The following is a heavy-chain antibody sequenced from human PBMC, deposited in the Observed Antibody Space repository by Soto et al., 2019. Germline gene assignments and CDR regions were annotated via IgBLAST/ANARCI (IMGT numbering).Heavy chain of an antibody. CDR1: GFTFSRYA. D-gene: IGHD3-10*01. J-gene: IGHJ4*02. CDR2: IRSNGGST. V-gene: IGHV3-64*01. Sequence: EVQLVESGGGLVQPGGSLRLSCAASGFTFSRYAMYWVRQAPGKGLEDVSAIRSNGGSTYYANSVKGRFTISRDNSKNTLYLQMGSLRAEDMAVYYCARSGDNGYYFDYWGQGTLVTVSS. CDR3: ARSGDNGYYFDY.